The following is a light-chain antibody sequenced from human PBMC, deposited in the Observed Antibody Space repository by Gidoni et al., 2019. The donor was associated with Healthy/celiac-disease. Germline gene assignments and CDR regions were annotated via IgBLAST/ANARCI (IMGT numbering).Light chain of an antibody. J-gene: IGKJ1*01. CDR3: QQYNSYSRT. V-gene: IGKV1-5*03. Sequence: GHRVTITCRASQSISSWLAWYQQKPGKAPKLLIYKASSLESGVPSRFSGSGSGTEFTLTISSLQPDDFATYYCQQYNSYSRTFGQXTKVEIK. CDR2: KAS. CDR1: QSISSW.